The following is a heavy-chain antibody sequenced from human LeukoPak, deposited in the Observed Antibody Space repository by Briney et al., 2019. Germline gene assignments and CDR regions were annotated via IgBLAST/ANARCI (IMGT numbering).Heavy chain of an antibody. J-gene: IGHJ5*02. CDR1: GFTFSSYA. CDR2: IYYSGST. D-gene: IGHD3-10*01. CDR3: ARDGGGFGELSLNWFDP. Sequence: PGGSLRLSCAASGFTFSSYAMSWIRQPPGKGLEWIGYIYYSGSTNYNPSLKSRVTISVDTSKNQFSLKLSSVTAADTAVYYCARDGGGFGELSLNWFDPWGQGTLVTVSS. V-gene: IGHV4-59*01.